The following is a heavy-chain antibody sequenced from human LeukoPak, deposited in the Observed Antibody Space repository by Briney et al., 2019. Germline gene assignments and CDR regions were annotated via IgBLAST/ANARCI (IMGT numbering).Heavy chain of an antibody. CDR2: IYYSGST. J-gene: IGHJ4*02. Sequence: PSETLSLTCTVPGGSISSGDYYWRWIRQPPGKGLEWIGYIYYSGSTYYNPSLESRVTISVDTSKNQFSLKLSSVTAADTAVYYCARVIVAVEDFDYWGQGTLVTVSS. V-gene: IGHV4-30-4*08. CDR3: ARVIVAVEDFDY. CDR1: GGSISSGDYY. D-gene: IGHD2-15*01.